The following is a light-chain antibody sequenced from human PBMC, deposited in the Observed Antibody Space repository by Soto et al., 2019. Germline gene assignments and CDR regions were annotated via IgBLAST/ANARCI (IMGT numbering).Light chain of an antibody. CDR3: QLGVT. CDR1: QSVSSY. V-gene: IGKV3-11*01. J-gene: IGKJ3*01. CDR2: DAS. Sequence: EIVLTQSPATLSLSPGERATLSCRASQSVSSYLAWYQQKPGQAPRLLIYDASNRATGIPARFSGSGSGTDFTLTISSLEPEDFAVYYCQLGVTFGPETKVDIK.